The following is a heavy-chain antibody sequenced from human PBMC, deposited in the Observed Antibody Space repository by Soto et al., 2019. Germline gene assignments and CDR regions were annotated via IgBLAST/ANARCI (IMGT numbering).Heavy chain of an antibody. CDR2: IYYSGST. V-gene: IGHV4-39*01. CDR1: GGSISSSRNY. Sequence: PSETLSLTCTVSGGSISSSRNYWAWIRQPPGKGLEWIGSIYYSGSTYYNPSLKSRVTISVDTSKNQFSLRLNSMTAADTAVYYCAKGPTTKKVDPGGNGILVT. J-gene: IGHJ5*02. CDR3: AKGPTTKKVDP.